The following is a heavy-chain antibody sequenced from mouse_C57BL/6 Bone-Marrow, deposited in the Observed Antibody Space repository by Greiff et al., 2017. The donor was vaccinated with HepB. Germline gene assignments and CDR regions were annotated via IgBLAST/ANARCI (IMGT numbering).Heavy chain of an antibody. J-gene: IGHJ3*01. CDR1: GYTFTSYG. CDR3: ARFDYDEGAWFAY. Sequence: VKLMESGAELARPGASVKLSCKASGYTFTSYGISWVKQRTGQGLEWIGEIYPRSGNNYYNEKFKGKATLTADKSSSTAYMELRSLTSEDSAVYFCARFDYDEGAWFAYWGQGTLVTVSA. D-gene: IGHD2-4*01. V-gene: IGHV1-81*01. CDR2: IYPRSGNN.